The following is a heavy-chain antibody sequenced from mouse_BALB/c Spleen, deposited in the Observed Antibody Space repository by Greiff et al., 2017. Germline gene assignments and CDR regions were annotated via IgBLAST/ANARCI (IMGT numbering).Heavy chain of an antibody. Sequence: EVQRVESGGGLVQPGGSRKLSCAASGFTFSSFGMHWVRQAPEKGLEWVAYISSGSSTIYYADTVKGRFTISRDNPKNTLFLQMTSLRSEDTAMYYCARSPYYYGYFDYWGQGTTLTVSS. CDR3: ARSPYYYGYFDY. J-gene: IGHJ2*01. D-gene: IGHD1-1*01. CDR1: GFTFSSFG. V-gene: IGHV5-17*02. CDR2: ISSGSSTI.